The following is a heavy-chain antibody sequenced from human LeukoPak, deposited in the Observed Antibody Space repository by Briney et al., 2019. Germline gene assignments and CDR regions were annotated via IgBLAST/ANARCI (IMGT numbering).Heavy chain of an antibody. D-gene: IGHD3-10*01. J-gene: IGHJ5*02. Sequence: SETLSLTCTVSGGSIHSYWSWIRQPAGKGLEWIGRIYSSGSTTYNPSLKSRVTMSVDTSKNQFSLKVTSVTAADTAVYYCASDSGTTGEVKFDPWGQGTLVTVSS. CDR3: ASDSGTTGEVKFDP. CDR1: GGSIHSY. CDR2: IYSSGST. V-gene: IGHV4-4*07.